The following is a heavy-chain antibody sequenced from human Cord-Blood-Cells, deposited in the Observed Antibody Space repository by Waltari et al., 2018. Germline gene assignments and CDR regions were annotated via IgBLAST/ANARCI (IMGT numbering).Heavy chain of an antibody. CDR2: IYYSGST. CDR1: GGSISSSSYY. V-gene: IGHV4-39*07. Sequence: QLQLQESGPGLVKPSETLSLTCTVSGGSISSSSYYWGWIRQPPGKGLEWIGSIYYSGSTYYNPSLKSRVTISVDTSKNQFSLKLSSVTAADTAVYYCARPGTTGTTGVDYWGQGTLVTVSS. CDR3: ARPGTTGTTGVDY. J-gene: IGHJ4*02. D-gene: IGHD1-1*01.